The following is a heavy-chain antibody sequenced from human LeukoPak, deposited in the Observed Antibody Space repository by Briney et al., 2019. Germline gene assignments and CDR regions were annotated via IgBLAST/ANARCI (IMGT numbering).Heavy chain of an antibody. CDR3: AKSYDSSGYYSWAFDL. J-gene: IGHJ3*01. Sequence: GGSLRLSCAVSGLTFSRYAMSWVRQAPGKGLEWVSPISGSGVSTYYADSVKGRFTISRDNSKNTLYLQMNNLRAEDTAVYYCAKSYDSSGYYSWAFDLWGQGTMVTVSS. D-gene: IGHD3-22*01. CDR1: GLTFSRYA. V-gene: IGHV3-23*01. CDR2: ISGSGVST.